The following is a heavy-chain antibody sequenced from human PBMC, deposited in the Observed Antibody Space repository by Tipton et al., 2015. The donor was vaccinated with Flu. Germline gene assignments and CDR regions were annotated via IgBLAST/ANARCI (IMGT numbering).Heavy chain of an antibody. D-gene: IGHD1/OR15-1a*01. CDR1: GYTFTSYN. CDR2: IYPAGGGV. CDR3: ARGKGGGTYTFDV. Sequence: QVQLVQSGAEVKKPGASAKVSCKASGYTFTSYNIHCVRQAPGQGLEWMGIIYPAGGGVSYAQKFQGRVIMTRDKSTATIYMELSSLRSEDTAMYYCARGKGGGTYTFDVWGQGTMVIVSS. J-gene: IGHJ3*01. V-gene: IGHV1-46*01.